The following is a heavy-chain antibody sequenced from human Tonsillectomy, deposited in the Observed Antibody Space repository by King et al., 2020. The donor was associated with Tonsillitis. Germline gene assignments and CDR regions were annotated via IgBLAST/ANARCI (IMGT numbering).Heavy chain of an antibody. Sequence: VQLVETGGGVVQPGRSLRLSCAASGFTFSNYGMHWVRQAPGKGLEWVALIAYDASYENYADSVKGRFAISRDNSKNTLYLEMNSLRVEDTSVYYCAKGGIALSDWYFDLWGRGTLDTVPS. CDR3: AKGGIALSDWYFDL. D-gene: IGHD2-15*01. CDR2: IAYDASYE. CDR1: GFTFSNYG. J-gene: IGHJ2*01. V-gene: IGHV3-30*18.